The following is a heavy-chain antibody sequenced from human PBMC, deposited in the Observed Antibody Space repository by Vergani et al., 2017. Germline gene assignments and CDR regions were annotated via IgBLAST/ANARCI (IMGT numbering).Heavy chain of an antibody. D-gene: IGHD3-22*01. CDR2: ISAYNGNT. CDR1: GYTFTSYG. CDR3: ARDHFYYDSSGAAGRAFDI. Sequence: QVQLVQSGAEVKKPGASVKVSCKASGYTFTSYGISWVRQAPGQGLEWMGWISAYNGNTNYAQKLQGRVTMTTDTSTSTAYMELRSLRSDETAVYYCARDHFYYDSSGAAGRAFDIWGQGTMVTVSS. J-gene: IGHJ3*02. V-gene: IGHV1-18*01.